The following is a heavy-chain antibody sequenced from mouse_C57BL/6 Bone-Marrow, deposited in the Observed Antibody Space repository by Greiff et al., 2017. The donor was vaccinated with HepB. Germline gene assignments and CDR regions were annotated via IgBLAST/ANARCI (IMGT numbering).Heavy chain of an antibody. CDR3: ARRALYYGGSYDYAMDY. CDR2: IWWDDDK. D-gene: IGHD1-1*01. J-gene: IGHJ4*01. CDR1: GFSLSTFGMG. Sequence: QVTLKVSGPGILQPSQTLSLTCSFSGFSLSTFGMGVGWIRPPSGKGLEWLVHIWWDDDKYYNPALKSRLTISKDTSKTQVLPKIDNVDNAETATMCCARRALYYGGSYDYAMDYWGRGTSVTVTA. V-gene: IGHV8-8*01.